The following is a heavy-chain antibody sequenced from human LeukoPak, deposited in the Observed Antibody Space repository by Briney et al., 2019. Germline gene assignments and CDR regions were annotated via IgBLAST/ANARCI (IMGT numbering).Heavy chain of an antibody. J-gene: IGHJ4*02. CDR2: IWYDGSGK. Sequence: PGGSLGLSCAASGFTFSGSGMHWVRQAPGKGLEWVAVIWYDGSGKYYADSVKGRFTISRDNSKNSLWLQMNSLRADDTAVYYCARDLGRPDFDILTGYYFDYWGQGTLVTVSP. D-gene: IGHD3-9*01. CDR1: GFTFSGSG. V-gene: IGHV3-33*01. CDR3: ARDLGRPDFDILTGYYFDY.